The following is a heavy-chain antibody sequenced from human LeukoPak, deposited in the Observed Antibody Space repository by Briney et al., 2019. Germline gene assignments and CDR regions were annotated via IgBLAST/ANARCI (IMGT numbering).Heavy chain of an antibody. D-gene: IGHD3-16*01. J-gene: IGHJ4*02. V-gene: IGHV3-30*18. CDR3: ANGGGFVIFDY. CDR2: TSYDGSNK. Sequence: GGSLRLSCAASGFTFSSYGMHWVRQAPGKGLEWVAVTSYDGSNKYYADSVKGRFTISRDNSKNTLYLQMNSLRAEDTAVYYCANGGGFVIFDYWGQGTLVTVSS. CDR1: GFTFSSYG.